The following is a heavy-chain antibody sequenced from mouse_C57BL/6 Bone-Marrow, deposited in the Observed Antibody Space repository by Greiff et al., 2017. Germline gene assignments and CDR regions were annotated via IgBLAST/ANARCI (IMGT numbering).Heavy chain of an antibody. CDR3: ASRWLLAY. J-gene: IGHJ2*01. V-gene: IGHV5-6*02. CDR1: GFTFSSYG. CDR2: ISSGGRDN. D-gene: IGHD2-3*01. Sequence: EVKLMESGGDLVKPGGSLKLSCAASGFTFSSYGMSWVRQTPDKRLEWVATISSGGRDNYDPDSVKGRFTISRDNATNTLYLQMSSLKSEDTAMYYCASRWLLAYWGQGTTLTVSS.